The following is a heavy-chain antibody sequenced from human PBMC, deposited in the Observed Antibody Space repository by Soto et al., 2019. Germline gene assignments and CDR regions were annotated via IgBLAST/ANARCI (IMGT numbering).Heavy chain of an antibody. D-gene: IGHD2-15*01. J-gene: IGHJ4*02. Sequence: GGSLRLSCAASGFTFKIYAMSLVRQAPGKGLEWVSSISGNGGSTYYADSVKGRFTISRDNSKNTLSLQMNSLRAEDTAVYYCTKANRYCSGANCFTFDYWGLGTLVTVSS. CDR2: ISGNGGST. CDR3: TKANRYCSGANCFTFDY. CDR1: GFTFKIYA. V-gene: IGHV3-23*01.